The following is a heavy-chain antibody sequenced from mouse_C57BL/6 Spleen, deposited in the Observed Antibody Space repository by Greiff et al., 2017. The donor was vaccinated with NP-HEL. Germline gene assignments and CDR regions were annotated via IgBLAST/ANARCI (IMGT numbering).Heavy chain of an antibody. CDR2: ISNGGGST. D-gene: IGHD2-2*01. CDR3: ARHYGYDVGFAY. V-gene: IGHV5-12*01. J-gene: IGHJ3*01. CDR1: GFTFSDYY. Sequence: EVQVVESGGGLVQPGGSLKLSCAASGFTFSDYYMYWVRQTPEKRLEWVAYISNGGGSTYYPDTVKGRFTISRDNAKNTLYLQMSRLKSEDTAMYCCARHYGYDVGFAYWGQGTLVTVSA.